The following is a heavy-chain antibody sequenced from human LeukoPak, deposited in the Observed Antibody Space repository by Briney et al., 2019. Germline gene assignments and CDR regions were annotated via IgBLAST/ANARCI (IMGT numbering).Heavy chain of an antibody. V-gene: IGHV1-69*04. CDR1: GGTFSSYA. Sequence: GASVKVSCKASGGTFSSYAISWVRQAPGQGLEWMGRIIPILGIANYAQKFQGRVTITADKSTSTAYMGLSSLRSEDTAVYYCARDESSSGYYYESAAFDIWGQGTMVTVSS. J-gene: IGHJ3*02. D-gene: IGHD3-22*01. CDR3: ARDESSSGYYYESAAFDI. CDR2: IIPILGIA.